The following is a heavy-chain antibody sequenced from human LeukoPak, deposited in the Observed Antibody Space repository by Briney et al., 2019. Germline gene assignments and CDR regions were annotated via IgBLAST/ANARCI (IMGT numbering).Heavy chain of an antibody. CDR3: ARDTAGPNAFDF. J-gene: IGHJ3*01. CDR2: TYYRSKWYN. CDR1: GDSVSNDNAA. V-gene: IGHV6-1*01. D-gene: IGHD6-25*01. Sequence: QTLSLTCXISGDSVSNDNAAWNWIRQSPSRGLEWLGRTYYRSKWYNDYTVSVKSRITIKPDTSKNQFSLQLNSVTPEDTAVYYCARDTAGPNAFDFWGRGTMVTVSS.